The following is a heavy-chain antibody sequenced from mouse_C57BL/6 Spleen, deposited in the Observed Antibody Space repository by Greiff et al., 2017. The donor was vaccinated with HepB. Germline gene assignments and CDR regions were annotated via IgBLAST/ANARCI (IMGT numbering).Heavy chain of an antibody. J-gene: IGHJ1*03. CDR3: ARQGASYYYGSSSYWYFDV. V-gene: IGHV5-9*01. CDR2: ISGGGGNT. Sequence: DVKLVESGGGLVKPGGSLKLSCAASGFTFSSYTMSWVRQTPEKRLEWVATISGGGGNTYYPDSVKGRFTISRDNAKNTLYLQMSSLRSEDTALYYCARQGASYYYGSSSYWYFDVWGTGTTVTVSS. CDR1: GFTFSSYT. D-gene: IGHD1-1*01.